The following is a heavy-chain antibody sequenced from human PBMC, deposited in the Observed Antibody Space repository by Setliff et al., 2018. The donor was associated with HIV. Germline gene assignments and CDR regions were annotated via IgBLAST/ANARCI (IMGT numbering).Heavy chain of an antibody. CDR3: ARTKWELRPDWFDP. Sequence: GGSLRLSCAASGFTFSSYSMNWVRQAPGKGLEWVAYTSSSGSIRDYADSVKGRFTISRDNAKNSLYLQMNSLRAEDTSVYYCARTKWELRPDWFDPWGQGTLVTVSS. J-gene: IGHJ5*02. D-gene: IGHD1-26*01. V-gene: IGHV3-48*04. CDR1: GFTFSSYS. CDR2: TSSSGSIR.